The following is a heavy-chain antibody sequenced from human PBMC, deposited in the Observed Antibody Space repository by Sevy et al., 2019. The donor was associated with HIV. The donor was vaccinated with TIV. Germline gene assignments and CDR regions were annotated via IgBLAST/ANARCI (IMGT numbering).Heavy chain of an antibody. Sequence: GGSLRLSCAASGFTFSSYWMSWVRQAPGKGLEWVANIKQDGSEKYYVDSVKGRFTISRDNAKNSLYLQMNSLRAEDTAVYYCARDRGSGKNVFFDYWGQGTLVTVSS. V-gene: IGHV3-7*01. CDR2: IKQDGSEK. J-gene: IGHJ4*02. CDR1: GFTFSSYW. D-gene: IGHD3-10*01. CDR3: ARDRGSGKNVFFDY.